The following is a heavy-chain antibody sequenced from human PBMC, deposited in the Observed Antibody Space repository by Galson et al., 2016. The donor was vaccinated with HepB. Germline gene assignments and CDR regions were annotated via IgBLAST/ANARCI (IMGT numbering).Heavy chain of an antibody. V-gene: IGHV3-23*01. J-gene: IGHJ4*02. CDR3: GKHGGFDY. CDR2: ITRSGDAT. D-gene: IGHD3-16*01. Sequence: SLRLSCAASGFSFSNSGMSWVRQAPGRGLEWVSSITRSGDATHCADFVKGRFTISRDNSKNTLYLYMNNLTAGDTAIYYCGKHGGFDYWGQGALVTVSS. CDR1: GFSFSNSG.